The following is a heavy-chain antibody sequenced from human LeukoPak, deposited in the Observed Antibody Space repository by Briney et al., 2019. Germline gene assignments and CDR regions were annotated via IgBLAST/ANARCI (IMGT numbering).Heavy chain of an antibody. CDR1: GYTFTSYD. D-gene: IGHD3-22*01. Sequence: ASVKVSCKASGYTFTSYDINWVRQATGQGLEWMGWMNPDSGNTGYAQKFQGRVTMTRNTSISTAYMELSSLRSEDTAVYYCAVYYYDRSGYYSPFDYWGQGTLVTVSS. V-gene: IGHV1-8*01. CDR3: AVYYYDRSGYYSPFDY. CDR2: MNPDSGNT. J-gene: IGHJ4*02.